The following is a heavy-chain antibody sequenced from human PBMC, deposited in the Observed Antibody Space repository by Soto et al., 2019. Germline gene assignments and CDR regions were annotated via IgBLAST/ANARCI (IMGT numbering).Heavy chain of an antibody. D-gene: IGHD4-17*01. CDR1: GFILTNYD. Sequence: ELQLVESGGGLVQPGGSLRLSCAGSGFILTNYDMHWVRQAPGKGLECVSSIGAAGDTYYGVSVKGRFTISRENAKNSLYLQINNLRAGDTAVYFCARGGPLVTTSYFYYMDVWGKGTSVTVSS. CDR3: ARGGPLVTTSYFYYMDV. V-gene: IGHV3-13*01. J-gene: IGHJ6*03. CDR2: IGAAGDT.